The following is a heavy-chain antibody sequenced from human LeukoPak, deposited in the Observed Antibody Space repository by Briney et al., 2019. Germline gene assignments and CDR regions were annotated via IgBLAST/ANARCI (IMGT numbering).Heavy chain of an antibody. J-gene: IGHJ5*02. D-gene: IGHD3-16*01. CDR1: GGSLIGYY. V-gene: IGHV4-34*01. CDR3: ARYDYGLGRFDP. CDR2: INHDGST. Sequence: SETLSLTCAVYGGSLIGYYWSWFRQSPGKGLEWIGEINHDGSTNYNPSLKSRITISVDTSKNQFSLRLSSVTAADTTVYYCARYDYGLGRFDPWGQGTPVTVSS.